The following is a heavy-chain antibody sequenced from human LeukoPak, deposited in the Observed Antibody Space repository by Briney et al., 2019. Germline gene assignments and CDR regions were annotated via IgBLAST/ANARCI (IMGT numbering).Heavy chain of an antibody. CDR3: ASRYSSSDH. CDR2: IKQDGSEI. Sequence: QTGGSLRLSCAASGFTFSIYWMSWVRQAPGKGLEWVANIKQDGSEIYYVDSVKGRFTISRDNAKNSLYLQMSSLRAEDTAVYCCASRYSSSDHWGQGTLVTVSS. D-gene: IGHD6-6*01. J-gene: IGHJ4*02. V-gene: IGHV3-7*01. CDR1: GFTFSIYW.